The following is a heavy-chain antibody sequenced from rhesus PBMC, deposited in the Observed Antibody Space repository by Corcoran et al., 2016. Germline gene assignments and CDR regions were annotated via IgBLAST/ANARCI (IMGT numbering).Heavy chain of an antibody. CDR2: IYGGSGST. CDR1: GGSISGYY. Sequence: QVQLQESGPGVVKPSETLSLTCAVSGGSISGYYLWSWIRQPPGKGLEWIGYIYGGSGSTSYNPSLRSRVIISVDTSKNQFSLKLSSVTAADTAVYYCARGGGGSWNFDYWGQGVLVTVSS. J-gene: IGHJ4*01. V-gene: IGHV4-147*01. D-gene: IGHD6-25*01. CDR3: ARGGGGSWNFDY.